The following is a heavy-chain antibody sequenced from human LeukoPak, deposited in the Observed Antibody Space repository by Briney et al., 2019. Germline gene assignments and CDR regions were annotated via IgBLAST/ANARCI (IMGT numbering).Heavy chain of an antibody. CDR1: GFTFSDAW. Sequence: GGSLRLSCAASGFTFSDAWMHWVRQAPGKGLEWVGLIKRRTDGGTSNYAAPVKGRFAISRDDSEDTLFLQMDSLKSEDTGVYYCTTGYTSASHDAYWGQGTLVTVSS. V-gene: IGHV3-15*07. D-gene: IGHD2-15*01. CDR2: IKRRTDGGTS. J-gene: IGHJ4*02. CDR3: TTGYTSASHDAY.